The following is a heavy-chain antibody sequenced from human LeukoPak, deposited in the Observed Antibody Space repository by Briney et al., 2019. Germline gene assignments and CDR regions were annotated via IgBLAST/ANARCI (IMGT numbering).Heavy chain of an antibody. CDR1: GFTFSSHA. Sequence: GSLRLSCAASGFTFSSHAMSWVRQAPGQGLEWVSSISGSGGNTYYADSVRGRFTISRDNPKNTLYLQMNSLRAEDTAVYYCARDPYSSGFIDYWGQGTLVTVSS. D-gene: IGHD3-22*01. V-gene: IGHV3-23*01. J-gene: IGHJ4*02. CDR3: ARDPYSSGFIDY. CDR2: ISGSGGNT.